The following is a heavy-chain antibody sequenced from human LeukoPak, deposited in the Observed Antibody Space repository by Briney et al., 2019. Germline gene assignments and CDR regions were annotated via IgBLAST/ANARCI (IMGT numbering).Heavy chain of an antibody. J-gene: IGHJ3*02. CDR3: ARRWLVRAFDI. V-gene: IGHV3-11*04. D-gene: IGHD6-19*01. CDR1: GFTFSNYY. CDR2: ISGSGNTI. Sequence: GGSLRLSCVASGFTFSNYYMGWIRQAPGKGLEWVSYISGSGNTIHYADSVKGRFTISRDNAKNSLYLQMNSLRAEDTAVYYCARRWLVRAFDIWGQGTMITVSS.